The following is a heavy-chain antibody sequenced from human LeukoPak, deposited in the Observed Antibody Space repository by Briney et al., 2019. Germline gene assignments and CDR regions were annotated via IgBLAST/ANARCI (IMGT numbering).Heavy chain of an antibody. CDR3: AGDRANRGPSGKLGY. CDR2: INPNSGGT. Sequence: ASVKVSCKASGYTFTGYYMHWVRQAPGQGLEWMGWINPNSGGTNYAQKFQGRVTMTRDTSISTAYMELSRLRSDDTAVYYCAGDRANRGPSGKLGYWGQGTLVTVSS. D-gene: IGHD3-3*01. CDR1: GYTFTGYY. V-gene: IGHV1-2*02. J-gene: IGHJ4*02.